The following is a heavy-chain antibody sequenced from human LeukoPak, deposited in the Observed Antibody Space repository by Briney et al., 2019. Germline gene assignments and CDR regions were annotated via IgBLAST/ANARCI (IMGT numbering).Heavy chain of an antibody. D-gene: IGHD3-10*01. V-gene: IGHV5-10-1*01. CDR1: GYSFTSYW. Sequence: GESLKISCKGSGYSFTSYWISWVRQMPGKGLEWMGRIDPSDSYTNYSPSFQGHVTISADKSISTAYLQWSSLKASDTAMYYYARRLGGSGSYYYYYGMDVWGKGTTVTVSS. CDR2: IDPSDSYT. J-gene: IGHJ6*04. CDR3: ARRLGGSGSYYYYYGMDV.